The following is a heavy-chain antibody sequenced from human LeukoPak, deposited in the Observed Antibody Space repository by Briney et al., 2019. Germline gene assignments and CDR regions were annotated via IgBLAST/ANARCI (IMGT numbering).Heavy chain of an antibody. CDR3: ARGGLGANPFDY. V-gene: IGHV4-59*12. J-gene: IGHJ4*02. CDR2: IYYSGST. D-gene: IGHD1-26*01. CDR1: GGFISSYY. Sequence: SSETLSLTCTVSGGFISSYYWSWIRQPPGKGLEWIGYIYYSGSTNYNPSLKSRVTMSVDTSKNQFSLKLSSVTAADTAVYYCARGGLGANPFDYWGQGTLVTVSS.